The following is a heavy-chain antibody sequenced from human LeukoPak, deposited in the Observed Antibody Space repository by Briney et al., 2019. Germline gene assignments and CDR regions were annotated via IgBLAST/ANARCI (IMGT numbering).Heavy chain of an antibody. J-gene: IGHJ3*02. CDR1: GYTLTELS. Sequence: ASVKVSCKVSGYTLTELSMHWVRQAPGKGLEWMGGFDPEDGETIYAQKFQGRVTMTEDTSTDTAYMELSSLRSEDTAVYYCATEYCGGDCYNGIMAFDIWGQGTMVTVSS. V-gene: IGHV1-24*01. D-gene: IGHD2-21*01. CDR2: FDPEDGET. CDR3: ATEYCGGDCYNGIMAFDI.